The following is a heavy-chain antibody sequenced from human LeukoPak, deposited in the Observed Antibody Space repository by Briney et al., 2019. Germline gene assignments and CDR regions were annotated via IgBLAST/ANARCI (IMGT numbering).Heavy chain of an antibody. D-gene: IGHD6-13*01. CDR3: ARGDSSTYYFDY. J-gene: IGHJ4*02. CDR1: GGSISSHY. CDR2: IYHSGST. V-gene: IGHV4-59*11. Sequence: SETLSLTCTVSGGSISSHYWSWIRQPPGKGLEWIGYIYHSGSTYYNPSLKSRVTISVDRSKNQFSLKLSSVTAADTAVYYCARGDSSTYYFDYWGQGTLVTVSS.